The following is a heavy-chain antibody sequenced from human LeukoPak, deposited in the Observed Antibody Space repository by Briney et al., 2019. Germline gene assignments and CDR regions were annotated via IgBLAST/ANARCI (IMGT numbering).Heavy chain of an antibody. CDR3: ARTDYYGSGSYDYYGMDV. V-gene: IGHV1-69*04. D-gene: IGHD3-10*01. CDR1: GATFSSYA. J-gene: IGHJ6*02. CDR2: IIPIFGIA. Sequence: SVKVSCKASGATFSSYAISWVRQAPGQGLEWMGRIIPIFGIASYAQKFQGRVTITADKSTSTAYMELSSLRSEDTAVYYCARTDYYGSGSYDYYGMDVWGQGTTVTVSS.